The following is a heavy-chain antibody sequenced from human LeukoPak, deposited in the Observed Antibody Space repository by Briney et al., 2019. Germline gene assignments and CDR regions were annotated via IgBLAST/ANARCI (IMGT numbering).Heavy chain of an antibody. CDR3: ARWSQLLWMDDY. V-gene: IGHV1-8*01. CDR2: MNPNSGNT. CDR1: GYTFTSYD. Sequence: GASVKVSCKASGYTFTSYDINWVRQATGQGLEWMGWMNPNSGNTGYAQKFQGRVTMTRNTSISTAYMELSSLRSGDTAVYYCARWSQLLWMDDYWGQGTLVTVSS. J-gene: IGHJ4*02. D-gene: IGHD2-2*01.